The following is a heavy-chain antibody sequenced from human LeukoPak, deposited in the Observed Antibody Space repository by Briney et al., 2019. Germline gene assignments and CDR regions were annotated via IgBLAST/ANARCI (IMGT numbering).Heavy chain of an antibody. CDR2: IYPGDSDT. CDR3: ARQVDYNILTGYFKGHLDY. V-gene: IGHV5-51*01. J-gene: IGHJ4*02. CDR1: GYSFNTYW. Sequence: GESLKISCKGSGYSFNTYWIAWVRQMPGKGLEWMGIIYPGDSDTRYSPSFQGQVTISADESISTAYLHWSSLKASDTAMYYCARQVDYNILTGYFKGHLDYWGQGTLVTVSS. D-gene: IGHD3-9*01.